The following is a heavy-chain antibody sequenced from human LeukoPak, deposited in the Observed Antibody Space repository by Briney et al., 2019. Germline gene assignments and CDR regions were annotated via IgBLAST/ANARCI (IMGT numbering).Heavy chain of an antibody. Sequence: PSQTLSLTCTVSGGSISSGDYYWSWIRQPPGKGLEWIGYIYCSGSTYYNPSLKSRVTISVDTSKNQFSLKLSSVTAADTAVYYCARVESEIAPSHPYNWFDPWGQGTLVTVSS. CDR1: GGSISSGDYY. CDR3: ARVESEIAPSHPYNWFDP. D-gene: IGHD6-13*01. V-gene: IGHV4-30-4*01. J-gene: IGHJ5*02. CDR2: IYCSGST.